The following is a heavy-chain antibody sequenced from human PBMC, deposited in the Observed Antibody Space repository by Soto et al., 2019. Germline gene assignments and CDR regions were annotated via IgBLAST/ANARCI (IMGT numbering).Heavy chain of an antibody. D-gene: IGHD2-2*01. CDR3: VSSRLYCSSTSCYFGY. J-gene: IGHJ4*02. Sequence: EVQLVESGGGLVQPGGSLRLSCEASGFTFGSYEMNWVRQAPGKGLEWVSHTSGSGGSTYYADSVRGRFTISRDNSKNTLYLQMNSLRAEDTAVYYCVSSRLYCSSTSCYFGYWGQGTLVTVSS. CDR2: TSGSGGST. CDR1: GFTFGSYE. V-gene: IGHV3-23*04.